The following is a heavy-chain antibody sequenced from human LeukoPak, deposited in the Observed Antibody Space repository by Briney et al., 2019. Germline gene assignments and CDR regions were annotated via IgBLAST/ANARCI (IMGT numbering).Heavy chain of an antibody. CDR2: MNPNSGNT. CDR3: ARGLPKAVFGMVIED. CDR1: GYTFTSYD. V-gene: IGHV1-8*01. J-gene: IGHJ1*01. Sequence: ASVKVSCKASGYTFTSYDINWVRQATGQGLEWMGWMNPNSGNTGYAQNFQGRVTMTRDTSISTAYMELSSLMSEDTAVYYCARGLPKAVFGMVIEDWGQGTLVTVSS. D-gene: IGHD3-3*01.